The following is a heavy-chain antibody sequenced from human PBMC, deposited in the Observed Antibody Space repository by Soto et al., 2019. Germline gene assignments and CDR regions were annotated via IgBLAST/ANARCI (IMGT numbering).Heavy chain of an antibody. V-gene: IGHV1-18*04. D-gene: IGHD2-2*01. CDR1: GYTFTSYG. Sequence: ASVKVSCKASGYTFTSYGISWVRQAPGQGLEWMGWISAYNGNTNYAQKLQGRVTMTTDTSTSTAYMELRSLRSDDTAVYYCARERTGWVPSWADYWGQGTLVTVSS. J-gene: IGHJ4*02. CDR3: ARERTGWVPSWADY. CDR2: ISAYNGNT.